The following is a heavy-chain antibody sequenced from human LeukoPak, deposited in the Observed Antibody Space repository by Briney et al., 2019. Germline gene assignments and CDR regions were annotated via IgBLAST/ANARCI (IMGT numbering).Heavy chain of an antibody. J-gene: IGHJ4*02. V-gene: IGHV4-59*01. CDR3: ARQSYDSSGYYYVDY. D-gene: IGHD3-22*01. CDR1: GGSISSSSY. CDR2: ISYSGTT. Sequence: SETLSLTCTVSGGSISSSSYWSWTRQSPGQGLEWIGYISYSGTTNYNPSLTSRVTISVDTSKKQFSLKLSSVTAADTAVYYCARQSYDSSGYYYVDYWGQGTLVTVSS.